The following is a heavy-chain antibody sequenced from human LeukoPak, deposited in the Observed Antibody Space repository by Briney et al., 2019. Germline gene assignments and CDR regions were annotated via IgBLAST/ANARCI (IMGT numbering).Heavy chain of an antibody. V-gene: IGHV4-39*07. Sequence: SETLSLTCTVSGGSISSSSYYWGWIRQPPGKGLEWIGSIYYSGSTYYNPSLKSRVTISVDTSKNQFSLKLSSVTAADTAVYYCAREGDYDSSGSSLFDYWGQGTLVTVSS. D-gene: IGHD3-22*01. CDR1: GGSISSSSYY. CDR2: IYYSGST. CDR3: AREGDYDSSGSSLFDY. J-gene: IGHJ4*02.